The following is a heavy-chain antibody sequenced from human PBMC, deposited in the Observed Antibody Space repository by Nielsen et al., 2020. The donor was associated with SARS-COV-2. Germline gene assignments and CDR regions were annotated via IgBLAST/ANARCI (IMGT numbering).Heavy chain of an antibody. J-gene: IGHJ6*02. CDR3: ARERVGGITIFGVVTRYGMDV. D-gene: IGHD3-3*01. Sequence: SETLSLTCTVSGGSISNYYWSWIRQPPGKGLEWIGYIYHSGSTYYNPSLKSRVTISVDTSKNQLPLKLSSVTAADTALYYCARERVGGITIFGVVTRYGMDVWGQGTTVTVSS. CDR2: IYHSGST. V-gene: IGHV4-30-4*08. CDR1: GGSISNYY.